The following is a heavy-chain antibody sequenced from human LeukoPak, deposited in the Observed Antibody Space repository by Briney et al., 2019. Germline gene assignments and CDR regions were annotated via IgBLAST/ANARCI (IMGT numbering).Heavy chain of an antibody. CDR1: GFTFSSTG. V-gene: IGHV3-30*03. CDR2: ISYDGSSK. Sequence: PGGSLRLSCTASGFTFSSTGMHWVRQAPGKGLDWVASISYDGSSKKYVDSVKGRFTISRDNSKRILYLQMNSLRAEDTALYYCARSLPQGGSFVYYFDYWGQGTLVTVSS. D-gene: IGHD2-15*01. CDR3: ARSLPQGGSFVYYFDY. J-gene: IGHJ4*02.